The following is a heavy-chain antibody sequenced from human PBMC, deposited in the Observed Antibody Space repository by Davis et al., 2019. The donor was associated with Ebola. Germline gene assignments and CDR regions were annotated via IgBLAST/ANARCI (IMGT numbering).Heavy chain of an antibody. J-gene: IGHJ6*02. CDR3: ARMGAWKSGYSSPSYYGMDV. V-gene: IGHV4-39*07. CDR2: IYYSGST. D-gene: IGHD3-3*01. CDR1: GGSISSSGYY. Sequence: MPSETLSLTCTVSGGSISSSGYYWGWIRQPPGKGLEWIGSIYYSGSTYYNPSLKSRVTISVDTSKNQFSLKLSSVTAADTAVYYCARMGAWKSGYSSPSYYGMDVWGQGTTVTVSS.